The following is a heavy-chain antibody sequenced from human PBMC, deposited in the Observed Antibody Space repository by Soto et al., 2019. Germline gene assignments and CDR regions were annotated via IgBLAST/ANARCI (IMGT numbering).Heavy chain of an antibody. D-gene: IGHD2-15*01. J-gene: IGHJ3*02. Sequence: ASVKVSCKASGFTFTSSVMQWVRQARGQRLEWIGWIVVGSGNTNYAQKFQERVTITRDMSTSTAYMELSSLRSEDTAVYYCAARYCSGGSCYPDAFDIWGQGTMVTVSS. CDR2: IVVGSGNT. CDR3: AARYCSGGSCYPDAFDI. V-gene: IGHV1-58*02. CDR1: GFTFTSSV.